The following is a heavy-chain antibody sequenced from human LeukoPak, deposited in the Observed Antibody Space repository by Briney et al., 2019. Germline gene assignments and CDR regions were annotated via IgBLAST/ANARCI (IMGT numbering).Heavy chain of an antibody. J-gene: IGHJ4*02. D-gene: IGHD6-13*01. Sequence: GTALRLSCAGCGCTFSGYGMHEVGQAPGKGVEGVTLISYEGSNKYYVDSMKGGFTISRDNSKNTLYLQMTSLRAEDTAVSYCAKDRIAASGLSYYFAYWGQGTLVTVSS. V-gene: IGHV3-30*18. CDR2: ISYEGSNK. CDR3: AKDRIAASGLSYYFAY. CDR1: GCTFSGYG.